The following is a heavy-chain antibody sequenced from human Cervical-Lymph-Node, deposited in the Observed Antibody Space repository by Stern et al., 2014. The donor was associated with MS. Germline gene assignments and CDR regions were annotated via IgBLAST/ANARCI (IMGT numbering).Heavy chain of an antibody. D-gene: IGHD2-15*01. CDR1: GYTFTSYG. V-gene: IGHV1-18*01. Sequence: VQLVESGAEVNKPGASVKVSCKASGYTFTSYGISWVRQAPGQGLEWMGWISADNGNRHYAQKLQGRVTMTTDTSTSTAYMELRSLRSDDTAVYYCARGGRSYCSGGSCYSGYWGQGTLVTVSS. CDR2: ISADNGNR. J-gene: IGHJ4*02. CDR3: ARGGRSYCSGGSCYSGY.